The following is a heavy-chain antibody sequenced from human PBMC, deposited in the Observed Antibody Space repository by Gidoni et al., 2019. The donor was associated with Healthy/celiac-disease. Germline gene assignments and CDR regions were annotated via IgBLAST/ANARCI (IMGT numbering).Heavy chain of an antibody. J-gene: IGHJ5*02. V-gene: IGHV4-39*01. CDR2: IYYSGST. D-gene: IGHD3-9*01. CDR3: ARQDYDILTGYHHNWFDP. Sequence: SIYYSGSTYYNPSLKSRVTISVDTSKNQFSLKLSSVTAADTAVYYCARQDYDILTGYHHNWFDPWGQGTLVTVSS.